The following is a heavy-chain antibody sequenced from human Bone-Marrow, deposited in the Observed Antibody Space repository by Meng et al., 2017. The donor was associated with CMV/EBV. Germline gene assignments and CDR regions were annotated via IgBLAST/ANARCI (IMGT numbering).Heavy chain of an antibody. D-gene: IGHD5-12*01. J-gene: IGHJ4*02. CDR1: GFTGRKNY. V-gene: IGHV3-53*01. CDR3: SGGVATIGPFNY. CDR2: IYSGGST. Sequence: WSASGFTGRKNYRSWALQAPGEGLEWFSFIYSGGSTYYPDAMKGLFTISRDNSKNTLYLQMTSLRAEDTAVYYCSGGVATIGPFNYWGQGTLVTVSS.